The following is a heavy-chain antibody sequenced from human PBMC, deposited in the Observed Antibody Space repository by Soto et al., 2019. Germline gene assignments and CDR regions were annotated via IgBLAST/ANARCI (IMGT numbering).Heavy chain of an antibody. CDR3: ARKEYYDYIWGSYRPIAAAFDI. V-gene: IGHV1-46*01. CDR1: GYTFTNNY. CDR2: INPTGDIT. Sequence: ASVKVSCKASGYTFTNNYMHWVRQAPGQGLEWMGVINPTGDITHYAQKFQGRVTMSRDTSTTTAYMELSSLRSEDTAVYYCARKEYYDYIWGSYRPIAAAFDIWGQGTMVTVSS. D-gene: IGHD3-16*02. J-gene: IGHJ3*02.